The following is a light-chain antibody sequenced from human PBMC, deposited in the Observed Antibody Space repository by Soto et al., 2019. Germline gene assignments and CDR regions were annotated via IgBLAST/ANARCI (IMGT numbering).Light chain of an antibody. CDR2: GAS. CDR3: QQYGSSPRT. Sequence: EIVLTQSPGTLSLSPGERATLSCRASQSVGSSYLAWYQQKPGQAPRLLIYGASSRATGIPDRFSGSGSGTDFTLTISRLEPEDFAVYYCQQYGSSPRTFGQGTQVDIK. V-gene: IGKV3-20*01. CDR1: QSVGSSY. J-gene: IGKJ1*01.